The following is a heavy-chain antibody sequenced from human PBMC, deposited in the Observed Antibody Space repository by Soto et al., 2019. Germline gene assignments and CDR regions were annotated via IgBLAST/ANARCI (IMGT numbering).Heavy chain of an antibody. CDR3: AIWGRTGTTSVGY. CDR1: GFTFSSYS. J-gene: IGHJ4*02. V-gene: IGHV3-21*01. Sequence: EVQLVESGGGLVKPGGSLRLSCAVSGFTFSSYSTNWVRQAPGKGLEWVLSISSSSDYIYYTDSVKGRFTFSRDNAKNSLYLQIYSLIVEDTAVYYCAIWGRTGTTSVGYWGQGTLVTVSS. D-gene: IGHD1-1*01. CDR2: ISSSSDYI.